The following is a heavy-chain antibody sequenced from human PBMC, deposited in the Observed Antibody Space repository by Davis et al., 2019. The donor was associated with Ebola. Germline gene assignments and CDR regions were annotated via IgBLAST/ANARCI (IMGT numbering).Heavy chain of an antibody. Sequence: GGSLRLSCAASGFIFSNYAMQWVRQAPGGGLEWVAVIAFDGNNEYYADSVKGRFTISRDNSKNTLHLQMNRLREEETAVYYCARVGIASGTALKGIDYWGQGTLVTVSS. CDR1: GFIFSNYA. CDR3: ARVGIASGTALKGIDY. D-gene: IGHD1-1*01. V-gene: IGHV3-30*14. J-gene: IGHJ4*02. CDR2: IAFDGNNE.